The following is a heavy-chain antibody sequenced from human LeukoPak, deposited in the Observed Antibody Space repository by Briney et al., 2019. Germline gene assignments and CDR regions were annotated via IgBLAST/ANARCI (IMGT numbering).Heavy chain of an antibody. V-gene: IGHV3-23*01. CDR1: GFTFSSHA. D-gene: IGHD4/OR15-4a*01. CDR2: ISISGDIT. J-gene: IGHJ4*02. Sequence: AGGSLRLSCAVSGFTFSSHAMTWVRQAPGKGLEWVSGISISGDITYYADSVQGRFIISRDNSKNTVYLQMNGLRVEDTAVYYCANEEVPNDYWGQGTLVTVSS. CDR3: ANEEVPNDY.